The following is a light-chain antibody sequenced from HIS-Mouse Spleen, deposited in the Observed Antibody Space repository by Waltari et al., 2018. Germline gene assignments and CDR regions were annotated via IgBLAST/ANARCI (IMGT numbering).Light chain of an antibody. V-gene: IGKV3-15*01. CDR1: QSVSSN. Sequence: EIVMTQSPATLSGSPGERATLPCRASQSVSSNLAWYQQKPGQAPRLLIYGSSTRATGIPARFSGSGSGTEFTLTISSLQSEDFAVYYCQQYNNWPPGFTFGPGTKVDIK. J-gene: IGKJ3*01. CDR3: QQYNNWPPGFT. CDR2: GSS.